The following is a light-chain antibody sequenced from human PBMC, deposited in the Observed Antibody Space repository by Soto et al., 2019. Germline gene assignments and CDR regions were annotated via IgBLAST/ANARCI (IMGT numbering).Light chain of an antibody. CDR2: EVS. CDR1: SSDVGGYNF. CDR3: GSYAGGNTFV. J-gene: IGLJ1*01. Sequence: QSALTQPASVSGSPGQSITISCTGTSSDVGGYNFVSWYQQYPGKAPKLMIFEVSNRPSGVSNRFSGSKSGNTASLTISGLQAEDEADYYCGSYAGGNTFVFGTGTKLTVL. V-gene: IGLV2-14*01.